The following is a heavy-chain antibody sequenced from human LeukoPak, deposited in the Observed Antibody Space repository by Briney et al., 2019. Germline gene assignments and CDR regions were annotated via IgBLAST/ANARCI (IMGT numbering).Heavy chain of an antibody. CDR2: ISNTGGST. Sequence: PGGSLRLSCAASGFTFSTYDMNWARQAPGKGLEWVSTISNTGGSTYYGDSVKGRFTISRDNSKNTLYLHMNTLRAEDTAVYYCVKGGWFDYCGQGTLVTVSS. J-gene: IGHJ4*02. CDR3: VKGGWFDY. V-gene: IGHV3-23*01. CDR1: GFTFSTYD. D-gene: IGHD6-19*01.